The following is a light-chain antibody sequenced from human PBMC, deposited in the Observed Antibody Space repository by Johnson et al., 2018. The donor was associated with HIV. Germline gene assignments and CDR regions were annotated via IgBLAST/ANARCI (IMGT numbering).Light chain of an antibody. CDR3: GTWDSSLSVYV. J-gene: IGLJ1*01. CDR1: SSNIGNNY. CDR2: DNN. V-gene: IGLV1-51*01. Sequence: QSVLTQPPSVSAAPGQKVTISCSGSSSNIGNNYVSWYQQLPGTAPKLLIYDNNKRPSGIPDRFSGSKSGTSATLAITGLQTGDEAYYYCGTWDSSLSVYVVGTGTKVTVL.